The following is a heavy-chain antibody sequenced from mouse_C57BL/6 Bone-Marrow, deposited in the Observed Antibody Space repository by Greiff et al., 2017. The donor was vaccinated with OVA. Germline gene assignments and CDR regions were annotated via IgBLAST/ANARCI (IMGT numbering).Heavy chain of an antibody. V-gene: IGHV1-42*01. CDR2: INPSTGGT. CDR1: GYSFTGYY. J-gene: IGHJ3*01. CDR3: ARRDEAWFAY. D-gene: IGHD3-3*01. Sequence: VQLQQSGPELVKPGASVKISCKASGYSFTGYYMNWVKQSPEKSLEWIGEINPSTGGTTYNQKFKAKATLTVDKSSSTAYMQLKSLTSEDSAVYYCARRDEAWFAYWGQGTLVTVSA.